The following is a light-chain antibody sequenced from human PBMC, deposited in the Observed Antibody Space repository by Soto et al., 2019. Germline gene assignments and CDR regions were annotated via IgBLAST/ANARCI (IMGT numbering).Light chain of an antibody. CDR3: QQTYTTPWT. V-gene: IGKV1-39*01. J-gene: IGKJ1*01. CDR2: AAS. Sequence: DIPMTQSPSSLSASVGDRVTITCRASQSISNYLNWYQQKPGKAPKLLIYAASSFQSGVPSRFSGSGSGTDFTLTISSLQPEDFATYSCQQTYTTPWTFGQGTKVEIK. CDR1: QSISNY.